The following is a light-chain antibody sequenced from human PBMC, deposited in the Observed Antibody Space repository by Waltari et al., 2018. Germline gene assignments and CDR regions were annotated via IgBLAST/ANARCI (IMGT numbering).Light chain of an antibody. Sequence: DIKMTQSPSTLSASVGDSVTITCRANQTISYWLAWYQQKPGKAPRRLIYDASILESGVPSRCSGSESGTEFTLSINSLQPDDFACYYCQQYNSYSWTFGQGTKVEIK. CDR2: DAS. CDR3: QQYNSYSWT. V-gene: IGKV1-5*01. CDR1: QTISYW. J-gene: IGKJ1*01.